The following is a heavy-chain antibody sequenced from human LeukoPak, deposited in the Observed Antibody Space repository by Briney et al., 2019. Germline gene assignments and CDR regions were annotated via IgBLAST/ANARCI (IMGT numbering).Heavy chain of an antibody. V-gene: IGHV4-39*01. CDR2: IYYSGST. J-gene: IGHJ3*02. CDR1: GDSISSTNYY. Sequence: SETLSLTCTVSGDSISSTNYYWDWIRQPPGKGLEWIGSIYYSGSTYYNPSLKSRVTISVDTSKNQFSLKLSSVTAADTAVYYCARPPATFPDAFDIWGQGTMVTVSS. CDR3: ARPPATFPDAFDI. D-gene: IGHD3-16*01.